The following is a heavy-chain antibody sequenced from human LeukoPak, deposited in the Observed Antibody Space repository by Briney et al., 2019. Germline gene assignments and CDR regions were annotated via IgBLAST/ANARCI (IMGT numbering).Heavy chain of an antibody. CDR1: GFTFEDYA. V-gene: IGHV3-43*02. Sequence: GGSLRLSCAASGFTFEDYAMHWVRQGPGKGLEWVSLISGNGNNIYYADSVKGRFTISRDNSKNSLYLQMNSLRTEDTALYYCAKDLPQYYDFWSGYYGGFDYRGQGTLVTVSS. D-gene: IGHD3-3*01. CDR2: ISGNGNNI. CDR3: AKDLPQYYDFWSGYYGGFDY. J-gene: IGHJ4*02.